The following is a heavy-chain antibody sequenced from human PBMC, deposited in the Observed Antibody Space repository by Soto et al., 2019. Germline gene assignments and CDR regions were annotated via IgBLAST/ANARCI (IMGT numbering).Heavy chain of an antibody. CDR2: IDPSDSQT. CDR1: GYSFAGYW. V-gene: IGHV5-10-1*01. D-gene: IGHD6-19*01. CDR3: ARLITQSGWIIDY. J-gene: IGHJ4*02. Sequence: GDSLKISCKGSGYSFAGYWITWVRQKPGKGLEWMGRIDPSDSQTYYSPSFRGHVTISVTKSITTVFLQWSSLRASDTAMYYCARLITQSGWIIDYWGQGTLGTGSA.